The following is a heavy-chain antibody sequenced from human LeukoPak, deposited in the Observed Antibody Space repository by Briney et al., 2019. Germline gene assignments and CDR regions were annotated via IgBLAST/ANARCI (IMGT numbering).Heavy chain of an antibody. CDR2: FDPEDGET. J-gene: IGHJ4*02. CDR3: ATPLTTVTKPLVY. D-gene: IGHD4-17*01. V-gene: IGHV1-24*01. CDR1: GYIFSELS. Sequence: ALVKVSCKVSGYIFSELSIHWVRQAPGKGLEWMGGFDPEDGETIFAQKFQGRVTTTEDTSTDTVYMELNSLRSEDTAVYYCATPLTTVTKPLVYWGQGTQVTVSS.